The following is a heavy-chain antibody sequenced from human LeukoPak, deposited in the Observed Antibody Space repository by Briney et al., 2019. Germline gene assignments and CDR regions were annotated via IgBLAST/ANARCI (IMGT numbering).Heavy chain of an antibody. D-gene: IGHD2-2*01. CDR3: ARADCSGSTCYLRRSWFDP. CDR2: MYTGRTT. J-gene: IGHJ5*02. CDR1: GFTVSGTH. V-gene: IGHV3-53*01. Sequence: GGSLRLSCAASGFTVSGTHMSWVRQAPGQGLEWVAAMYTGRTTYYADSVTGRFTISRDNSKNTLYLHMNSLRAEDTAVYYCARADCSGSTCYLRRSWFDPWGQGTLVTVSS.